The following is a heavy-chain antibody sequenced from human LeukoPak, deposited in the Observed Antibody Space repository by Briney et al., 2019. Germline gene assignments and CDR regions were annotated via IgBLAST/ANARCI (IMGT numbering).Heavy chain of an antibody. D-gene: IGHD1-1*01. CDR1: GGSFSRYY. CDR3: ARGPTISETGYFDY. J-gene: IGHJ4*03. Sequence: SETLSLTCAVYGGSFSRYYWSWIRQSPGKGLEWIAEINHRGDTNYNPSVKSRVAISVDTSKNQFSLKVTSLTAADTAVYFCARGPTISETGYFDYWGQGTLVTVSS. V-gene: IGHV4-34*01. CDR2: INHRGDT.